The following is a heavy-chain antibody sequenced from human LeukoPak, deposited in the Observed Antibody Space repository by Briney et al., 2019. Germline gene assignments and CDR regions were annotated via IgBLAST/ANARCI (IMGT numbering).Heavy chain of an antibody. D-gene: IGHD3-22*01. CDR2: ISGSGGRT. V-gene: IGHV3-23*01. Sequence: GGSLRLSCAASGFSFSSYAMSWVRQAPGKGLEWVSAISGSGGRTYYADSVKGRFTISRDNSKNTLYLQMNSLRAEDTAVYYCAKAASFYYYDGCFDYWGQGTLVTVSS. CDR1: GFSFSSYA. CDR3: AKAASFYYYDGCFDY. J-gene: IGHJ4*02.